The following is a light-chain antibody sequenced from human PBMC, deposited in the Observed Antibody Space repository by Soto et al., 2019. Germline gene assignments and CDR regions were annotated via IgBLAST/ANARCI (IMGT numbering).Light chain of an antibody. J-gene: IGKJ5*01. Sequence: DIQLTQSPSFLSASVGDRVTITCRASQGISSYLSWYQQKPVKAPNLLIYAASTLQSGVPSRFSGSGSGTEFTLTISSLQPEDFATYYCQQLNSYPSTFGQGTRLEIK. V-gene: IGKV1-9*01. CDR3: QQLNSYPST. CDR1: QGISSY. CDR2: AAS.